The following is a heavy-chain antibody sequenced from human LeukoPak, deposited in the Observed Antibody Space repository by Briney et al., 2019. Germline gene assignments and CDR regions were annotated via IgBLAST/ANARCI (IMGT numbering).Heavy chain of an antibody. CDR1: RFTFSNVW. Sequence: PGGSLRFSCAAYRFTFSNVWMSWVRKAPGKGLEWVGRIKSKTDGGTTDYAAHVKGRFTISRDDSKNTLYLQMNSQKTEDTAVYYCTTYGDYEGLIDYWGQGTLVTVSS. CDR3: TTYGDYEGLIDY. J-gene: IGHJ4*02. V-gene: IGHV3-15*01. CDR2: IKSKTDGGTT. D-gene: IGHD4-17*01.